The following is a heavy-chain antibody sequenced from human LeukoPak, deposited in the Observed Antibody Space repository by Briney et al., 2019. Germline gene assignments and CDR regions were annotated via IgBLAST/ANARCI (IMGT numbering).Heavy chain of an antibody. D-gene: IGHD3-10*01. Sequence: GGSLRLSCAASGFTFPRSAMSWVRQAPGKGLEWVSFISTSSSHIYYGDSVEGRFTISRDNARNSVSLQMNSLRAEDTAVYYCARQVSGYGSGSFYFDFWGQGMLVTVSS. CDR3: ARQVSGYGSGSFYFDF. J-gene: IGHJ4*02. V-gene: IGHV3-21*01. CDR2: ISTSSSHI. CDR1: GFTFPRSA.